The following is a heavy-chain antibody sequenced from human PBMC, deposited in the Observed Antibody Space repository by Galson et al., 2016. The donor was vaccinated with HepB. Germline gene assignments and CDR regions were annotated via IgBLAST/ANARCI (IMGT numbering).Heavy chain of an antibody. Sequence: SLRLSCAASGFTFSRYAMYWVRQAPGKGLEWVAVISYDGSNKYYADSVKGRFTISRDNSKNTLYLRMNSLRAEDTAVYYCARDTRPYSNLRHGMDVWGQGTTVTVSS. D-gene: IGHD4-11*01. V-gene: IGHV3-30-3*01. CDR1: GFTFSRYA. J-gene: IGHJ6*02. CDR3: ARDTRPYSNLRHGMDV. CDR2: ISYDGSNK.